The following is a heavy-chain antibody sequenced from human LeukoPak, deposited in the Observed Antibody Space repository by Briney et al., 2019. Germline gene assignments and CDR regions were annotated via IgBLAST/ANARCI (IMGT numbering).Heavy chain of an antibody. CDR3: ARGRAGSFRPKSSDYYYYMDV. J-gene: IGHJ6*03. Sequence: ASVKVSCKASGYTFTSYHITWVRQATGQGLEWMGWMNPNSGNTGYAQKFQGRVTITRNTSISTAYMELSSLRSEDTAVYYCARGRAGSFRPKSSDYYYYMDVWGKGTTVTVSS. CDR2: MNPNSGNT. CDR1: GYTFTSYH. V-gene: IGHV1-8*03. D-gene: IGHD3-10*01.